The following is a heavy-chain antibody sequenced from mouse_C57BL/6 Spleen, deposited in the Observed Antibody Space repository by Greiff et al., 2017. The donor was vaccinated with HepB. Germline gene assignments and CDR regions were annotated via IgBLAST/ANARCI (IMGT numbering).Heavy chain of an antibody. D-gene: IGHD2-4*01. V-gene: IGHV3-6*01. Sequence: DVQLVESGPGLVKPSQSLSLTCSVTGYSITSGYYWNWIRQFPGNKLEWMGYISYDGSNNYKPSLKNRISITRDTSKNQFFLKLNSVTTEDTATYYCARIDYDVPFAYWGQGTLVTVSA. CDR2: ISYDGSN. J-gene: IGHJ3*01. CDR1: GYSITSGYY. CDR3: ARIDYDVPFAY.